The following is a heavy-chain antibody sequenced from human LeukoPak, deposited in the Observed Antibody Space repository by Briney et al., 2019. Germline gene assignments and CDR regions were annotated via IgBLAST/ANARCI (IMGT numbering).Heavy chain of an antibody. V-gene: IGHV4-61*02. Sequence: PSETLSLTCNVSGGSISIGTYYWSWIRQPAGKGLVWIGRLSNTGSSDYNHSLKSRVSIVIDTSKNQFSLKLNSVTAADTAVYYCARTGGGCGSTRCHEYFQYWGQGTPVTVSS. J-gene: IGHJ1*01. CDR2: LSNTGSS. CDR3: ARTGGGCGSTRCHEYFQY. D-gene: IGHD2-2*01. CDR1: GGSISIGTYY.